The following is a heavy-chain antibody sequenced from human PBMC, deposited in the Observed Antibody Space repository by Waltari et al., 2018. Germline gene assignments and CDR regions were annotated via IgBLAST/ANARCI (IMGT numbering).Heavy chain of an antibody. CDR1: GFTFSSYV. V-gene: IGHV3-23*01. D-gene: IGHD6-19*01. CDR3: ATSDWHPPYYFDY. J-gene: IGHJ4*02. Sequence: EVHLLESGGGLVQPGGSLRLSCAASGFTFSSYVMSWVRQAPGKGLEWVSARSGSGATTYYADSVKGRFTISRDNYKNTLYLQMNSLRAEDTAVYYCATSDWHPPYYFDYWGQGTLVTVSS. CDR2: RSGSGATT.